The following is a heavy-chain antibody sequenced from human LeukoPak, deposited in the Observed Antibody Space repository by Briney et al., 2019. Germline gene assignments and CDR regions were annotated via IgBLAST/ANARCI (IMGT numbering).Heavy chain of an antibody. CDR3: ASLITGTTFGVVWFDP. D-gene: IGHD1-7*01. Sequence: GASVKVSCKASGGTFSSYAISWVRQAPGQGLEWMGGIIPIFGTANYAQKFQGRVTITTDESTSTAYMELGSLRSEDTAVYYCASLITGTTFGVVWFDPWGQGTLVTVSS. CDR2: IIPIFGTA. V-gene: IGHV1-69*05. CDR1: GGTFSSYA. J-gene: IGHJ5*02.